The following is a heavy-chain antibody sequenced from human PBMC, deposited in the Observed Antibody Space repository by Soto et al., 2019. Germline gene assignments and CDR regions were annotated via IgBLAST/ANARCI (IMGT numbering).Heavy chain of an antibody. J-gene: IGHJ5*02. D-gene: IGHD6-6*01. Sequence: QVQLQESGPGLVKPSQTLSLTCTVSGGSISSGDYYWSWIRQPPGKGLEWIGYIYHSGNSYYNPSLNSRVTISVDTSKNQFPLKLSSVTAADTVVYYRARERPEGARLDPRGQGTLVTASS. V-gene: IGHV4-30-4*01. CDR1: GGSISSGDYY. CDR3: ARERPEGARLDP. CDR2: IYHSGNS.